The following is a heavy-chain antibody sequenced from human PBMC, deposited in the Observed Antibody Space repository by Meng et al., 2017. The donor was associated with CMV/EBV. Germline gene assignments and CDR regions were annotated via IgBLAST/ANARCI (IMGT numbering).Heavy chain of an antibody. J-gene: IGHJ5*02. V-gene: IGHV3-7*01. Sequence: GESLKISCAASGFTFSSYWMSWVRQAPGKGLEWVANIKQDGSEKYYVDSVKGRFTISRDNAKSSLYLQMNSLRAEDTAVYYCARTRTYNWFDPWGQGTLVTVSS. CDR3: ARTRTYNWFDP. CDR1: GFTFSSYW. CDR2: IKQDGSEK.